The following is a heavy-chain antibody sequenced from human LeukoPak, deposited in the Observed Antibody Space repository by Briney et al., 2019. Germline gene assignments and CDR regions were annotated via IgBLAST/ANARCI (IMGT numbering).Heavy chain of an antibody. Sequence: GGSLRLSCAASGFTVSSNYMSWVRQAPGKGLEWVSVIYSGGGTYYADSVKGRFTISRDNSKNTLYLQMNSLRAEDTAVYYCARDHGWLGFDYWGQGTLVTVSS. J-gene: IGHJ4*02. CDR2: IYSGGGT. CDR3: ARDHGWLGFDY. D-gene: IGHD5-24*01. V-gene: IGHV3-53*01. CDR1: GFTVSSNY.